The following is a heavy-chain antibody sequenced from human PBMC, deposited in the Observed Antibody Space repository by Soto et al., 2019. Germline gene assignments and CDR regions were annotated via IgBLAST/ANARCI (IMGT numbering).Heavy chain of an antibody. CDR3: TRVVGSMVVTAPDYYYGMDV. CDR1: GFTFGDYA. CDR2: IRSKAYGGTT. V-gene: IGHV3-49*04. D-gene: IGHD2-21*02. J-gene: IGHJ6*02. Sequence: PGGSLRLSCTASGFTFGDYAMSWVRQAPGKGLEWVGFIRSKAYGGTTEYAASVKGRFIISRDDSKSIAYLQMNSLKTEDTAVYYCTRVVGSMVVTAPDYYYGMDVWGQGTTVTVSS.